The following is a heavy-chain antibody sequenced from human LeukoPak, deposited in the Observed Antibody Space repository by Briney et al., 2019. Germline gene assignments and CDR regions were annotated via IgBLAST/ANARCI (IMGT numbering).Heavy chain of an antibody. V-gene: IGHV1-8*01. CDR1: GYTFTSYD. D-gene: IGHD2-21*01. CDR2: MNPNSGNT. Sequence: GASVKVPCKASGYTFTSYDINWVRQATGQGLEWMGWMNPNSGNTGYAQKFQGRVTITRNTSISTAYMELSSLRSEDTAVYYCARQSAYSGNYWGQGTLVTVPS. J-gene: IGHJ4*02. CDR3: ARQSAYSGNY.